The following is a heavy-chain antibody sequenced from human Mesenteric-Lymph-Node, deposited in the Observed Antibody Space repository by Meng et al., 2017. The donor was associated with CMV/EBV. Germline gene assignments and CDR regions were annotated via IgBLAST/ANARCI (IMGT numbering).Heavy chain of an antibody. CDR1: FSLSTSGVG. J-gene: IGHJ4*02. V-gene: IGHV2-5*02. CDR2: IYWDDDK. D-gene: IGHD2-2*01. CDR3: AHKYCSSTSCYSLHFDY. Sequence: FSLSTSGVGVGWIRQPTGKALEWFALIYWDDDKRYSPSLKSRLTITKDTSKNQVVLTMTNMDPVDTATYCCAHKYCSSTSCYSLHFDYWGQGTLVTVSS.